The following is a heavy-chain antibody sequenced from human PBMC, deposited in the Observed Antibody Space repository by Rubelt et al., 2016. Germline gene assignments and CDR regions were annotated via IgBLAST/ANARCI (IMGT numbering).Heavy chain of an antibody. CDR3: ARYQGGVVITRDYYFDY. J-gene: IGHJ4*02. CDR1: GGSISSGGYY. Sequence: QVQLQESGPGLVKPSQTLSLTCTVSGGSISSGGYYWSWIRQHPGKGLEWIGYIYYSGSTYYNPSLKSRVTISLDTSKNHFSLKLSSVTAADTAVYYCARYQGGVVITRDYYFDYWGQGTLVTVSS. D-gene: IGHD3-3*01. V-gene: IGHV4-31*03. CDR2: IYYSGST.